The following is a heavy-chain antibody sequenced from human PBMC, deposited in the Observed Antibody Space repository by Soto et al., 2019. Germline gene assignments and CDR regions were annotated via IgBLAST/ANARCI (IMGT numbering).Heavy chain of an antibody. CDR2: IYYSGST. CDR1: GGPMSSFY. CDR3: ARPLNNWNDGRYYYYGMDV. V-gene: IGHV4-39*01. D-gene: IGHD1-20*01. Sequence: SETLSLTWTVSGGPMSSFYWGWIRQPPGKGLEWIGSIYYSGSTYYNPSLKSRVTISVDTSKNQFSLKLSSVTAADTAVYYCARPLNNWNDGRYYYYGMDVWGQGTTVTVSS. J-gene: IGHJ6*02.